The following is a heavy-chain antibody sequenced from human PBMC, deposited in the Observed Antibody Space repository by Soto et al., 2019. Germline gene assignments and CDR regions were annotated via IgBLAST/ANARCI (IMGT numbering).Heavy chain of an antibody. D-gene: IGHD1-26*01. CDR1: GASITFGGYS. CDR3: ARGGGSDSFDY. CDR2: INHLETT. Sequence: LQLHESGSGLVKPSQTLSLTRTVSGASITFGGYSWSWIRQTPGKGLEWIGYINHLETTFYNPSFESRLTLSIDRAKNQFSLKLHSMSAADRAVYFCARGGGSDSFDYWGQGILATVSS. J-gene: IGHJ4*02. V-gene: IGHV4-30-2*01.